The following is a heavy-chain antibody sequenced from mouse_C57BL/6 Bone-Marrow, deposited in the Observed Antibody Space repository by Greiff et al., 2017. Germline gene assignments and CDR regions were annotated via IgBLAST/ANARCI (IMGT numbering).Heavy chain of an antibody. Sequence: VQLVESGPGLVQPSQSLSITCTVSGFSLTSYGVHWVRQSPGKGLEWLGVIWRGGSTDYNAAFMSRLSITKDNSKSQVFFKMNSLQADDTAIYYCAKNPLSSVEGYAMDYWGQGTSVTVSS. CDR1: GFSLTSYG. J-gene: IGHJ4*01. CDR2: IWRGGST. D-gene: IGHD1-1*01. CDR3: AKNPLSSVEGYAMDY. V-gene: IGHV2-5*01.